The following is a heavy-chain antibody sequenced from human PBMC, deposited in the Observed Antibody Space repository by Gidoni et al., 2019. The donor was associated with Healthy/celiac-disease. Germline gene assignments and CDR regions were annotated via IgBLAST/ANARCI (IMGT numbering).Heavy chain of an antibody. CDR3: ARDPTGTTVTTKSAFDI. J-gene: IGHJ3*02. CDR2: ISYDGSNK. D-gene: IGHD4-17*01. CDR1: GFTFSSYA. Sequence: QVQLVESGGGVVQPGRSLRLSCAAPGFTFSSYAMHWVRQAPGKGLEWVAVISYDGSNKDYADSVKGRFTISRDNSKNTLYLQMNSLRAEDTAVYYCARDPTGTTVTTKSAFDIWGQGTMVTVSS. V-gene: IGHV3-30-3*01.